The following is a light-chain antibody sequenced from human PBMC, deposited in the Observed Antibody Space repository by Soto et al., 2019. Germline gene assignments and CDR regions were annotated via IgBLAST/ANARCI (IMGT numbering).Light chain of an antibody. J-gene: IGKJ1*01. CDR1: HDIRND. V-gene: IGKV1-6*01. CDR3: LHDYNYPRT. Sequence: ATQMTQSPSSLSASVGDRVTITCRASHDIRNDLAWYQKKSGKAPKLLIYAASSLQSGVPSRFSVSGSGSYFTLTISSLQPEDFATYYCLHDYNYPRTFGQGTSVEI. CDR2: AAS.